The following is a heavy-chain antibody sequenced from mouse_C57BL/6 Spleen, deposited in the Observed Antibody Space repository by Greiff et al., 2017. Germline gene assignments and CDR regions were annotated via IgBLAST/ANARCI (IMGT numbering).Heavy chain of an antibody. CDR3: ARETGAGFAY. J-gene: IGHJ3*01. CDR1: GYTFTSYW. CDR2: IDPPDSYT. Sequence: VQLQQPGAELVRPGTSVKLSCKASGYTFTSYWMHWVKQRPGQGLEWIGVIDPPDSYTNYNQKFKGKATLTVDPSSSTAYMQLNSLTSEDSAVYYCARETGAGFAYWGQGTLVTVSA. D-gene: IGHD4-1*01. V-gene: IGHV1-59*01.